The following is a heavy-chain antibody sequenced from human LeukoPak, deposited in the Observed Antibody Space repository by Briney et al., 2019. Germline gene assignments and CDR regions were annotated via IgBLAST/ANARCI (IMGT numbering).Heavy chain of an antibody. Sequence: SVKVSCKAPGGSFYSYPIAWVRQAPGQGLEWLGAVIPISGTTHYAQKFQGRISITVDDSTTTVYMQLSGLRSDDTAVYFCARLAVVPAAMSPDYWGQGTLVSVSS. J-gene: IGHJ4*02. CDR2: VIPISGTT. V-gene: IGHV1-69*13. CDR3: ARLAVVPAAMSPDY. D-gene: IGHD2-2*01. CDR1: GGSFYSYP.